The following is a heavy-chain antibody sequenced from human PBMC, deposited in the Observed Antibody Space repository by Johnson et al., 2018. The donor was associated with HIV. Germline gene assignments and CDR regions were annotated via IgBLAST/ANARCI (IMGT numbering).Heavy chain of an antibody. CDR2: ISWNSGSI. J-gene: IGHJ3*02. D-gene: IGHD2-15*01. Sequence: VQLVESGGGVVRPGGSLRLSCAASGFTFEGHDMHWVRQAPGKGPEWVSGISWNSGSIGYADSVKGRFPISRDNAKNSLYLQMNSLRAEDTALYYCAKGGVVLAATEAFDIWGQGTMVTVSS. V-gene: IGHV3-9*01. CDR3: AKGGVVLAATEAFDI. CDR1: GFTFEGHD.